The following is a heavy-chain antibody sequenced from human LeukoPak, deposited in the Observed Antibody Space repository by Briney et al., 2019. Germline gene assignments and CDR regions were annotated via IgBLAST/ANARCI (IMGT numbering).Heavy chain of an antibody. CDR1: GFTFSSYS. J-gene: IGHJ3*01. D-gene: IGHD3-22*01. CDR2: TSSSSTTI. Sequence: GGSLRLSCAASGFTFSSYSMNWVRQAPGKGLEWVSYTSSSSTTIYYADSVKGRFTISRDNAKNSLYLQMNSLRAEDTAVYYCARDHHRRLYDSQARDTFDFWGQGTMVTVSS. V-gene: IGHV3-48*01. CDR3: ARDHHRRLYDSQARDTFDF.